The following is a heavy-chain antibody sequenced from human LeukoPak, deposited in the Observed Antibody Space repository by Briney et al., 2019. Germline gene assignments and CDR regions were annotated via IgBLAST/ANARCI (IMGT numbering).Heavy chain of an antibody. CDR1: GGSISSYY. D-gene: IGHD2-2*01. CDR3: ARHQSLYCSSTSCYGGNDDWFDP. V-gene: IGHV4-4*07. CDR2: IYTSGST. J-gene: IGHJ5*02. Sequence: NPSETLSLTCTVSGGSISSYYWSWIRQPAGKGLEWIGRIYTSGSTNYNPSLKSRVTMSVDTSKNQFSLKLSSVTAADTAVYYCARHQSLYCSSTSCYGGNDDWFDPWGQGTLVTVSS.